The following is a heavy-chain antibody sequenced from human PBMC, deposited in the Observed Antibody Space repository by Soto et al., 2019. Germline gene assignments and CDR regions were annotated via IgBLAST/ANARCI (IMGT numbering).Heavy chain of an antibody. CDR2: INPNTGGT. Sequence: ASVKVSCKASGFSLTGYYFHWIRAAPGQGLEWLGWINPNTGGTTYAQKFQGRVTLTWDTSINTAYMELSSLRAEDTAVYFCARELVEVINSNADYYGLDVWGQGTTVTVSS. J-gene: IGHJ6*02. D-gene: IGHD2-8*02. CDR1: GFSLTGYY. CDR3: ARELVEVINSNADYYGLDV. V-gene: IGHV1-2*02.